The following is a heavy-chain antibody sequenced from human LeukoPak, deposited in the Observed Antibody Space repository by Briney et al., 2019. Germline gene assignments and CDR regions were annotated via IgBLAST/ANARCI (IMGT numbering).Heavy chain of an antibody. CDR3: ASSAGALIDC. CDR2: IWYDASDR. CDR1: GFTFSSFG. J-gene: IGHJ4*02. Sequence: PGGSLRLSCAASGFTFSSFGMHWVRQAPGKGLEWVAVIWYDASDRYYADSVKGRFTISRDNSKNTLFLQMNSLRDDDTAVYYCASSAGALIDCWGQGTLVIVSS. D-gene: IGHD6-19*01. V-gene: IGHV3-33*01.